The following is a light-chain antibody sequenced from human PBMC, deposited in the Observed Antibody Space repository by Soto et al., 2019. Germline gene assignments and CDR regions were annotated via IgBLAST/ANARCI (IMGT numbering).Light chain of an antibody. CDR2: KAS. CDR3: QQYNSYSWT. CDR1: QSISSW. V-gene: IGKV1-5*03. Sequence: IQVTQAPSTLSSSGGCRVTITFRASQSISSWLAWYQQKPGKAPKLLIYKASSLESGVPSRFSGSGSGTEFTLTISSLQPDDFATYYCQQYNSYSWTFGQGTKVDIK. J-gene: IGKJ1*01.